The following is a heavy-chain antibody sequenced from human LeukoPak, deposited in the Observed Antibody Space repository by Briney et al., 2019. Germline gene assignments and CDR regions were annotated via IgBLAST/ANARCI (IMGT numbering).Heavy chain of an antibody. CDR3: ARRDHYGCDPVLDY. CDR2: IHYSGST. CDR1: GGSISSTTSY. D-gene: IGHD3-16*01. V-gene: IGHV4-39*01. J-gene: IGHJ4*02. Sequence: SGTLSLTCTVSGGSISSTTSYWGWLRQLPGKGLEWIGSIHYSGSTYYHPSLRSRLTISVDTSKNQFSLRLRSVTAADAAVYSCARRDHYGCDPVLDYLGQGTLVTVSS.